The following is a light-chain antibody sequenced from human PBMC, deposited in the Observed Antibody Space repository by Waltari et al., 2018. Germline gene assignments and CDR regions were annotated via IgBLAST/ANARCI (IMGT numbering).Light chain of an antibody. V-gene: IGLV2-8*01. Sequence: QAGLTQPPSVSGSPGQAVTISCTGTSCDIGGYKYVSWYHQNPGKPPKLMIYDVTKRPSGVSDRFSGSKSGNTASLTISGLQAEDEGDYYCSSYADRNIYIFGNGTRVTVL. CDR3: SSYADRNIYI. J-gene: IGLJ1*01. CDR2: DVT. CDR1: SCDIGGYKY.